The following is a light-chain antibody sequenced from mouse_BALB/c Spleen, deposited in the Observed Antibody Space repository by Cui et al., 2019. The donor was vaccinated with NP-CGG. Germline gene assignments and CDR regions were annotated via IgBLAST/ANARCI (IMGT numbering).Light chain of an antibody. V-gene: IGLV1*01. Sequence: QAVVTQESALTTSPGETVTLTCRSSTGTVTTSNYANWVQEKPDHLFTGLIGGTNNRAPGVPARFSGSLIGDKAALTITGAQTGDEAIYFCALWYSNHWVFGGGTKLTVI. CDR2: GTN. CDR1: TGTVTTSNY. CDR3: ALWYSNHWV. J-gene: IGLJ1*01.